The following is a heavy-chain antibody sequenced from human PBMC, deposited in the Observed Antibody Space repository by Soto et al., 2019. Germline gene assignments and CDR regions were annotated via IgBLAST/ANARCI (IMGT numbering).Heavy chain of an antibody. J-gene: IGHJ4*02. Sequence: ASVKVSCKASGYTFTSYDINWVRQATGQGLEWMGWMNPNSGNTGYAQKFQGRVTMTRNTSISTAYMELSSLRSEDTAVYYCARGVDCSGGSCYPHPPFDYWGQGTLVTVSS. CDR2: MNPNSGNT. CDR3: ARGVDCSGGSCYPHPPFDY. CDR1: GYTFTSYD. V-gene: IGHV1-8*01. D-gene: IGHD2-15*01.